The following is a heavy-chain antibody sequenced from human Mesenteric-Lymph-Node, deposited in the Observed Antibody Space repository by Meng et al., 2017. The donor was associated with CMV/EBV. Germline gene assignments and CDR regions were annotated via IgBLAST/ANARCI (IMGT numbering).Heavy chain of an antibody. Sequence: ASVKVSCKASGGTFSSYAISWVRQAPGQGLEWMGWISAYSGHTNYAQNLQGRVTMTTDTSTNIAHMELRSLTSDDTAVYYCARDMEGEGILWPRFDPWGQGTLVTVSS. V-gene: IGHV1-18*01. D-gene: IGHD3-10*01. CDR2: ISAYSGHT. CDR1: GGTFSSYA. CDR3: ARDMEGEGILWPRFDP. J-gene: IGHJ5*02.